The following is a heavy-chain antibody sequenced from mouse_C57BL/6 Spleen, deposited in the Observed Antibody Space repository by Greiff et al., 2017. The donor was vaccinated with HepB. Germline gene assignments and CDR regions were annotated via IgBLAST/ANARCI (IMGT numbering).Heavy chain of an antibody. Sequence: EVQGVESGGGLVKPGGSLKLSCAASGFTFSDYGMHWVRQAPEKGLEWVAYISSGSSTIYYADTVKGRFTISSDNAKNTLFLQMNSLRSEDTAMYYCARGGNYLLAWFAYWGQGTLVTVSA. D-gene: IGHD2-1*01. J-gene: IGHJ3*01. CDR1: GFTFSDYG. V-gene: IGHV5-17*01. CDR3: ARGGNYLLAWFAY. CDR2: ISSGSSTI.